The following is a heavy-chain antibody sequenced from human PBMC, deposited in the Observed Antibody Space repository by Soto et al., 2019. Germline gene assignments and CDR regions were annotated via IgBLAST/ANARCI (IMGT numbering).Heavy chain of an antibody. Sequence: PLETLSLTCTVSGGSISSYYWSWIRQPPGKGLEWIGYIYYSGSTNYNPSLKSRVTIAVDTAKNQFSLKLSSVTAADTAVYYCARQPDTAMVVGYYYYGMDVCGQGTTVTVSS. CDR2: IYYSGST. J-gene: IGHJ6*02. CDR1: GGSISSYY. CDR3: ARQPDTAMVVGYYYYGMDV. V-gene: IGHV4-59*08. D-gene: IGHD5-18*01.